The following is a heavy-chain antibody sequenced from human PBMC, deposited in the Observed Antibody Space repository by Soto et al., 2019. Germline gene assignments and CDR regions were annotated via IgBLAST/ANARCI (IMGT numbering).Heavy chain of an antibody. Sequence: SETLSLTCAVYGGSFSGYYWSWIRQPPGKGLEWIGEINHSGSTNYNPSLKSRVTISVDTSKNQFSLKLSSVTAADTAVYYCARGGRQLAYYYYYGMDVWGQGTTVTVS. J-gene: IGHJ6*02. CDR2: INHSGST. D-gene: IGHD6-6*01. CDR3: ARGGRQLAYYYYYGMDV. CDR1: GGSFSGYY. V-gene: IGHV4-34*01.